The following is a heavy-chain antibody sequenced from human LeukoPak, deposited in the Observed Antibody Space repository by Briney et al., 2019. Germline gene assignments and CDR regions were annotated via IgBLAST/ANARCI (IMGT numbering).Heavy chain of an antibody. Sequence: ASVKVSCKASGYTFTSYYMHWVRQAPGQGLEWMGIINPSGGCTSYAQKFQGRVTMTRDTSTSTVYMELSSLRSEDTAVYYCARDQYYYDSSGYYRVIDYWGQGTLVTVSS. J-gene: IGHJ4*02. CDR2: INPSGGCT. D-gene: IGHD3-22*01. CDR3: ARDQYYYDSSGYYRVIDY. CDR1: GYTFTSYY. V-gene: IGHV1-46*01.